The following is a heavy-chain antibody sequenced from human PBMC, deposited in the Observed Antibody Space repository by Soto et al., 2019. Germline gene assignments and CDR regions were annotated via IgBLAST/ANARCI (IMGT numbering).Heavy chain of an antibody. D-gene: IGHD2-21*02. CDR3: ARDHLILPAHDFFYGSDV. CDR2: IPQDGVDG. Sequence: GGSLRLSCEVSGFIFSMYSMSWVRQTPGKGLEWVAKIPQDGVDGHYADAVKGRFTISRDNGKNSLYLQMNSLRAEDTAVYYCARDHLILPAHDFFYGSDVWGRGATVTVSS. J-gene: IGHJ6*02. CDR1: GFIFSMYS. V-gene: IGHV3-7*03.